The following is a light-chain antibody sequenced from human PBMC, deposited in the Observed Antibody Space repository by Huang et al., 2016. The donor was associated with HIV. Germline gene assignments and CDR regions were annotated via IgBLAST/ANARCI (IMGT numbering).Light chain of an antibody. Sequence: EVVLTQSPPTLSLFPGETATLSCRASQTIGTYVAWYQQRPCQGPRLLFYYGSNRAAGVPARISGSGSGTTFTLSISGLESEDFGVYYCQQRRSWPLTFGGGTKVEV. CDR1: QTIGTY. V-gene: IGKV3-11*01. J-gene: IGKJ4*01. CDR2: YGS. CDR3: QQRRSWPLT.